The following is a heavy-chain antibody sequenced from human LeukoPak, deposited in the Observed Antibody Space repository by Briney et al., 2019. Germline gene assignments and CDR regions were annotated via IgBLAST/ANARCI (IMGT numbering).Heavy chain of an antibody. D-gene: IGHD3-22*01. J-gene: IGHJ3*02. V-gene: IGHV1-2*02. CDR1: GYTFTGYY. Sequence: ASVKVSCKASGYTFTGYYMHWVRQAPGQGLEWMGWINPNSGGTNYAQKFQGRVTMTRDTSISTAYMELSRLRSDDTAVYYCAREVVVIKGGGAFDIWGQGAMVTVSS. CDR2: INPNSGGT. CDR3: AREVVVIKGGGAFDI.